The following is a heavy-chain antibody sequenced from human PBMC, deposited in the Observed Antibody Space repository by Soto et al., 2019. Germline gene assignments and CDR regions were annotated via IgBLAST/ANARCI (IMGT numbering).Heavy chain of an antibody. CDR3: ARSPPGVAGRYYFDF. J-gene: IGHJ4*02. CDR1: GFAFSIYG. Sequence: QVQLVESGGGVVQPGRSLRLSCSSSGFAFSIYGMHWVRQTPGKGLEWVALIWYDGSNKYYADSVKGRFTISRDDSKNTLYLQMLSLSVEDTAVYFCARSPPGVAGRYYFDFWGQGTLVTVSS. D-gene: IGHD6-6*01. CDR2: IWYDGSNK. V-gene: IGHV3-33*01.